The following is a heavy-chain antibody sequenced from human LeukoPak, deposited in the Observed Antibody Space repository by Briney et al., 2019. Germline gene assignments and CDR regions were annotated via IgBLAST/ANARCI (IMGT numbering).Heavy chain of an antibody. CDR2: IYYSGST. D-gene: IGHD2-2*02. CDR3: ARDYIVVVPAAIRVEAFDI. J-gene: IGHJ3*02. V-gene: IGHV4-59*01. CDR1: GGSISSYY. Sequence: SETLSLTCTVSGGSISSYYWSWIRQPPGKGLEWIGYIYYSGSTNYNPSLKSRVTISVDTSKNQFSLKLSSVTAADTAVYYCARDYIVVVPAAIRVEAFDIWGQGTMVTVSS.